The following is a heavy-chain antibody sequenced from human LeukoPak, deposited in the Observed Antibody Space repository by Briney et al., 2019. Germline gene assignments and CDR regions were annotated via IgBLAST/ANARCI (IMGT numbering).Heavy chain of an antibody. J-gene: IGHJ4*02. D-gene: IGHD5-24*01. V-gene: IGHV1-69*13. CDR3: ARPTEEMATINSYFHY. CDR2: IIPIFGTA. Sequence: GASVKVSCKASGGTFSSYAISWVRQAPGQGLEWMGGIIPIFGTANYAQKFQGRVTITADESTSTTYMELSSLRSEDTAVYYRARPTEEMATINSYFHYWGQGTLVTVSS. CDR1: GGTFSSYA.